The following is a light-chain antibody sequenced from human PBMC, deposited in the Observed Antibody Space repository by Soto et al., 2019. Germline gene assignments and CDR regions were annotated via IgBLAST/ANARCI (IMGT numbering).Light chain of an antibody. V-gene: IGLV2-8*01. Sequence: QSVLTQPPSASGSPGQSVAISCTGTSSDVGGYNYVSWYQQHPGKAPKLMIYEVNKRPSGVPDRFSGSKSGNTASLTVSGLQAEDEADYYCSSYAGSSNVFRTGTKATVL. J-gene: IGLJ1*01. CDR3: SSYAGSSNV. CDR2: EVN. CDR1: SSDVGGYNY.